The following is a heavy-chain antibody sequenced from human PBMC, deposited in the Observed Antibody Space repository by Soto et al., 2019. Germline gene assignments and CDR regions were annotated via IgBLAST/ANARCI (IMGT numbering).Heavy chain of an antibody. CDR1: GDTFSSYI. CDR3: WTARGYNYGSGY. Sequence: QVQLVQSGAEVKKPGSSVKVSCKASGDTFSSYIISWVRQAPGQGLEWMGRIIPILNIPNYAQKFQGRVTVTADKSTSTAYMELSSLKSEDTAVDFCWTARGYNYGSGYWGQGTLVTVSS. D-gene: IGHD5-18*01. J-gene: IGHJ4*01. CDR2: IIPILNIP. V-gene: IGHV1-69*02.